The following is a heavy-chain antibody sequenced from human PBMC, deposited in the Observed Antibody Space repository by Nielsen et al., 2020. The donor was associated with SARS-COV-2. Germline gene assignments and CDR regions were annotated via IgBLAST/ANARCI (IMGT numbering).Heavy chain of an antibody. V-gene: IGHV3-9*01. CDR1: GSPLVAIA. J-gene: IGHJ6*02. CDR3: AEGNCYGSGSLDV. Sequence: SLRPPVPPPGSPLVAIARPGFAQPQGKGLDWGSALSWNGGNIGEADSVKGRFTISRDNAKNSLYLHMNSRRPEDTAVYYCAEGNCYGSGSLDVWGQGTTVTVSS. D-gene: IGHD3-10*01. CDR2: LSWNGGNI.